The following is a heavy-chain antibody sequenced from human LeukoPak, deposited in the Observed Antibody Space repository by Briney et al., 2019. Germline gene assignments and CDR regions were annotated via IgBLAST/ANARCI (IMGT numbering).Heavy chain of an antibody. D-gene: IGHD6-19*01. CDR3: ARQIGGSQWLVRGNAFDI. J-gene: IGHJ3*02. CDR2: IYYSGST. Sequence: PSETLSLTCTVSSDSISSYYWSWIRQPPGKGLGWIGFIYYSGSTNYNPSLRSRVTISVDTSKNQFSLKLSSVTAADTAVYYCARQIGGSQWLVRGNAFDIWGQGTMVTVSS. V-gene: IGHV4-59*08. CDR1: SDSISSYY.